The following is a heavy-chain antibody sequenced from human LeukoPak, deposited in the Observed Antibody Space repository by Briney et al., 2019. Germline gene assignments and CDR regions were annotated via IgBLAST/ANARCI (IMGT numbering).Heavy chain of an antibody. CDR3: ARGKSRLVDSFDC. D-gene: IGHD2-2*01. V-gene: IGHV3-9*01. J-gene: IGHJ4*02. CDR2: ISWNSGSI. Sequence: PGRSLRLSCAASGFTFDDYAMHWVRQAPGKGLEWVSGISWNSGSIGYADSVKGRFTISRDNAKNSLYLQINSLRADDTAVYYCARGKSRLVDSFDCWGQGTLVTVSS. CDR1: GFTFDDYA.